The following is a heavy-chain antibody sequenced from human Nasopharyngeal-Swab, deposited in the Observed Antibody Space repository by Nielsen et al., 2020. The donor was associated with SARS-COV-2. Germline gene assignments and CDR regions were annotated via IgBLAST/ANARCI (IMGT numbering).Heavy chain of an antibody. D-gene: IGHD3-10*01. V-gene: IGHV3-21*01. CDR1: GFTFSSYS. J-gene: IGHJ4*02. CDR2: ISSSSSYI. Sequence: LPLTCAASGFTFSSYSMNWVRQAPGKGLEWVSSISSSSSYIYYADSVKGRFTISRDNAKNSLYLQMNSLRAEDTAVYYCARDPGRWVRGVYYWGQGTLVTVSS. CDR3: ARDPGRWVRGVYY.